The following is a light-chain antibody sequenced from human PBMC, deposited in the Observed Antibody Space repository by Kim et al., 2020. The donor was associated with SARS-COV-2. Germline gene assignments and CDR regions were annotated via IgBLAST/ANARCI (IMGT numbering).Light chain of an antibody. V-gene: IGLV1-40*01. CDR3: QSYDSNLSASYV. CDR1: SCNIVAGYD. J-gene: IGLJ1*01. Sequence: ITSCTGRSCNIVAGYDVLWYHQLPGTAPHQLIYGTSNRQPGVPDRLSGSKNGNSASLDINGLQTDDEADYYCQSYDSNLSASYVFGTGTKVTVL. CDR2: GTS.